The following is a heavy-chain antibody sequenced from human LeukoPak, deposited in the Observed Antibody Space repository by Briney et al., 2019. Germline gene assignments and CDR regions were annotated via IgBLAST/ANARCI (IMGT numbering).Heavy chain of an antibody. Sequence: SETLSLTCTVSGGSISSYYWSWIRQPPGKGQEWIGDIYYSGNTNYNPSLKSRVTISVDTSKNQFSLKLSSVTAADTAVYYCAKDLRRDGYNLHYWGQGTLVTVSS. D-gene: IGHD5-24*01. CDR1: GGSISSYY. CDR3: AKDLRRDGYNLHY. J-gene: IGHJ4*02. V-gene: IGHV4-59*01. CDR2: IYYSGNT.